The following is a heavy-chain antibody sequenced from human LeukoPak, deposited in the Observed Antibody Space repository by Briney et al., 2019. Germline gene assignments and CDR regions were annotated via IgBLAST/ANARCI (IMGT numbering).Heavy chain of an antibody. J-gene: IGHJ4*02. Sequence: QPGRSLRLSCAASGFTFNNYAMHWVRQAPGKGLEWVALITYDGSNEYYADSVKGRFTISRDDSKNTLYLQMNSLRGEDTAVYYCAREQRGYDCYYWGQGTLVTVSS. V-gene: IGHV3-30*04. CDR3: AREQRGYDCYY. CDR2: ITYDGSNE. CDR1: GFTFNNYA. D-gene: IGHD5-12*01.